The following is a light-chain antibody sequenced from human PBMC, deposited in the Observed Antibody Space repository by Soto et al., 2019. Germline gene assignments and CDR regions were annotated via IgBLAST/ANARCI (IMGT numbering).Light chain of an antibody. CDR1: SSDIGGHDD. CDR3: CSYTSDLTPYV. Sequence: QSALPQPASVSGSPGQSITISCTGTSSDIGGHDDVSWYQQHPGKVPKLLIYGVTDRPSGVSNRFSGSKSGNVASLTISALQAEDEADYYCCSYTSDLTPYVFGAGTKSPS. J-gene: IGLJ1*01. CDR2: GVT. V-gene: IGLV2-14*03.